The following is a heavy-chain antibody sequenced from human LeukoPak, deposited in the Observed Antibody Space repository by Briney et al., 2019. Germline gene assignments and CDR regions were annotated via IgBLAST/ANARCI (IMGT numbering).Heavy chain of an antibody. CDR2: MNPNSGNT. CDR3: ARGDYYDSRDAFDI. Sequence: ASVKVSCKASGYTFTSYDINWVRQATGQGLEWMGWMNPNSGNTGYAQKFQGRVTMTRNTSISTAYMELSSLRSEETAVYYWARGDYYDSRDAFDIWGQGTMVTVSS. V-gene: IGHV1-8*01. J-gene: IGHJ3*02. D-gene: IGHD3-22*01. CDR1: GYTFTSYD.